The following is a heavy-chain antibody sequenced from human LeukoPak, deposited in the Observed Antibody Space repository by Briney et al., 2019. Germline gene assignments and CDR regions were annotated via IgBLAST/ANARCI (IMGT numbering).Heavy chain of an antibody. CDR3: ATLRDGDYVVDAFDI. CDR2: ISGSGGST. D-gene: IGHD4-17*01. J-gene: IGHJ3*02. Sequence: GGSLRLSCAASGFTFSIYAMSWVRQAPGKGLEWVSAISGSGGSTYYADSVKGRFTISRDNSKNTLYLQMNSLRAEDTAVYYCATLRDGDYVVDAFDIWGQGTMVTVSS. CDR1: GFTFSIYA. V-gene: IGHV3-23*01.